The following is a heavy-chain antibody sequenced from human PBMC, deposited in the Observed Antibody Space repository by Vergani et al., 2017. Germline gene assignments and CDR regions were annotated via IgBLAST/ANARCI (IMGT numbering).Heavy chain of an antibody. V-gene: IGHV3-9*03. CDR3: AKGSAYYYDSSNWFDP. CDR2: ISWNSGSI. D-gene: IGHD3-22*01. Sequence: EVQLVESGGGLVQPGRSLRLSCAASGFTFDDYAMHWVRQAPGKGLEWVSGISWNSGSIGYADSVKGRFTISRDNAKNSLYLQMYSLRAEDMALYYCAKGSAYYYDSSNWFDPWGQGTLVTVSS. CDR1: GFTFDDYA. J-gene: IGHJ5*02.